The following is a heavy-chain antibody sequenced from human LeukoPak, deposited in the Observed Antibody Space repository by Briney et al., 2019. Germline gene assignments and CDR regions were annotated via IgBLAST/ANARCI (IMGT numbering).Heavy chain of an antibody. J-gene: IGHJ5*02. D-gene: IGHD5-24*01. CDR1: RFTFSSYS. CDR2: ISSSSSYI. V-gene: IGHV3-21*01. Sequence: GGSLRLSCAASRFTFSSYSMNWVRQAPGKGLEWVSSISSSSSYIYHADSVKGRFTISRDNAKNSLYLQMNSLRAEDTAVYYCARDHGHDWFDPWGQGTLVTVSS. CDR3: ARDHGHDWFDP.